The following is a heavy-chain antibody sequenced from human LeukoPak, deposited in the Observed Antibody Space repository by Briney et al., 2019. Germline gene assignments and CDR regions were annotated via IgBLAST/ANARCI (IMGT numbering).Heavy chain of an antibody. J-gene: IGHJ6*03. CDR1: GFTFDDYA. CDR2: ISWNSGSI. CDR3: YTXCKPPYYMDV. Sequence: GRSLRLSCAASGFTFDDYAMHWVRQAPGKGLEWVSGISWNSGSIGYADSVKGRFTISRDNAKNSLYLQMNSLRAEDTALYYCYTXCKPPYYMDVWGKGTTVTVSS. V-gene: IGHV3-9*01. D-gene: IGHD2-2*01.